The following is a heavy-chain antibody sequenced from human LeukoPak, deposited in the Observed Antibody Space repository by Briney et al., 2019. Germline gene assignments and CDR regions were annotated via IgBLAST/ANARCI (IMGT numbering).Heavy chain of an antibody. CDR2: LSGSGSST. CDR1: GFTFSSFA. Sequence: GGSLRLSCAASGFTFSSFAMSWVRQAPGMGLEWLSALSGSGSSTYYADSVKGRFTISRDNSKNTLYMQMNSLRAEDTAVYYCAKDGDGYYGSGSYSDYWGQGTLVTVSS. CDR3: AKDGDGYYGSGSYSDY. D-gene: IGHD3-10*01. J-gene: IGHJ4*02. V-gene: IGHV3-23*01.